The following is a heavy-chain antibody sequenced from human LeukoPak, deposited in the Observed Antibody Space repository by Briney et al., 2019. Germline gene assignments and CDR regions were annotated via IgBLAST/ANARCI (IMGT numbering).Heavy chain of an antibody. D-gene: IGHD4-23*01. CDR2: IKSKTDGGTT. CDR3: TTDGGDYGGNSYYFDY. CDR1: GFTFSNAW. Sequence: PGGSLRLSCAASGFTFSNAWMSWVRQAPGKGLEWVARIKSKTDGGTTDYAAPVKGRFTISRDDSKNTLYLQMNSLKTEDTAVYYCTTDGGDYGGNSYYFDYWGQGTLVTVSS. V-gene: IGHV3-15*01. J-gene: IGHJ4*02.